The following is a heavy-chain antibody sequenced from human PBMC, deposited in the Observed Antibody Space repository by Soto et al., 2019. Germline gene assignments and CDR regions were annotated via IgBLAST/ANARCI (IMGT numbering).Heavy chain of an antibody. CDR1: GFTFSSYA. D-gene: IGHD3-9*01. CDR3: AKTQVLRYFDWLSPYYFDY. CDR2: ISGSGGST. V-gene: IGHV3-23*01. J-gene: IGHJ4*02. Sequence: GSLRLSCAASGFTFSSYAMSWVRQAPGKGLEWVSAISGSGGSTYYADSVEGRFTISRDNSKNTLYLQMNSLRAEDTAVYYCAKTQVLRYFDWLSPYYFDYWGQGTLVTVSS.